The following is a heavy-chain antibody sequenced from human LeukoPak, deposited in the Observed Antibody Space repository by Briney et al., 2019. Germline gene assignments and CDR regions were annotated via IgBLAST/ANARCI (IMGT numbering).Heavy chain of an antibody. CDR3: ARLSRDGDYIAKLFDY. J-gene: IGHJ4*02. CDR1: GGSPSNYS. D-gene: IGHD4-17*01. Sequence: ETPSLTCTVSGGSPSNYSTSWIRQPPGRVVEGSGSIYYSGSINYNPSLKSRVTISVDMSKNQFSLQLSSVTAADTAVYYCARLSRDGDYIAKLFDYWGQGTMVTVSS. CDR2: IYYSGSI. V-gene: IGHV4-59*08.